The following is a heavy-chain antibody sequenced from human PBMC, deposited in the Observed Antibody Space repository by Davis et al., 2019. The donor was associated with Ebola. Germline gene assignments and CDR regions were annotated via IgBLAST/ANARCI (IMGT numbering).Heavy chain of an antibody. CDR1: GYTFSGYA. CDR3: ARDATTVTTIWFDP. J-gene: IGHJ5*02. D-gene: IGHD4-17*01. Sequence: AASVKVSCKTSGYTFSGYAISWVRQAPGQGLEWIGRINVYNGHTNYAQNSQGRVTVSTDTSTSIAYMELRSLRSDDTALYYCARDATTVTTIWFDPWGQGTLVTVSS. V-gene: IGHV1-18*01. CDR2: INVYNGHT.